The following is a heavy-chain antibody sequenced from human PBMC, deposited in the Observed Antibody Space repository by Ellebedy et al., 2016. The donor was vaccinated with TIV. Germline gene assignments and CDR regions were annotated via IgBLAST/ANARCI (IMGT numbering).Heavy chain of an antibody. D-gene: IGHD1-26*01. CDR2: VNWNGADI. V-gene: IGHV3-9*01. J-gene: IGHJ6*02. CDR3: AKDQGYSAGWSLGYYYYGMDV. CDR1: GFIFESYA. Sequence: GGSLRLXXAASGFIFESYAMHWVRQAPGKGLEWVSGVNWNGADIGYAASVKGRFTISRDNAKSSLYLEMNNLRGEDTALYYCAKDQGYSAGWSLGYYYYGMDVWGQGTTVTVSS.